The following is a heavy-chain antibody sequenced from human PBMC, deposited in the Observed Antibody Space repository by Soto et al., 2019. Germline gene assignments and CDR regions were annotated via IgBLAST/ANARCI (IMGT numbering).Heavy chain of an antibody. V-gene: IGHV3-30*03. CDR2: ISYGGSDK. J-gene: IGHJ3*01. D-gene: IGHD6-19*01. CDR1: GFTFSNYA. Sequence: QVQLVESGGGVVQPGRSLRLSCAASGFTFSNYAMYWVRQAPAKGLEWVAAISYGGSDKSYADSVKGRFTISRDNSKNTLYLQLNSLRADDTAVYYCARRIEMAGPYGAFDLWGQGTMVTVSS. CDR3: ARRIEMAGPYGAFDL.